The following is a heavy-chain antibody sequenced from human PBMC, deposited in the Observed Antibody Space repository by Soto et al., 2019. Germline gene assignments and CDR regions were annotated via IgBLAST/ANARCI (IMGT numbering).Heavy chain of an antibody. D-gene: IGHD2-15*01. J-gene: IGHJ5*02. V-gene: IGHV4-59*01. CDR2: IYYSGST. CDR3: ARDSPNYCSGGSCYSNWFDP. Sequence: PSETLSLTCTVSGGSISSYYWSWIRQPPGKGLELFGYIYYSGSTNYNPSFKIRVTISVDTSKNQFSLKLSSVTAADTAVYYCARDSPNYCSGGSCYSNWFDPWGQGTLVTVSS. CDR1: GGSISSYY.